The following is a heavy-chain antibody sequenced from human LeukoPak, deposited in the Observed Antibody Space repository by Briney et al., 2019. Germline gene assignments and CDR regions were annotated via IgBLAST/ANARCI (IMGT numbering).Heavy chain of an antibody. CDR3: ARQWGDCSSTSCYSAY. V-gene: IGHV5-51*01. CDR2: IYPGDSDT. Sequence: GSLKISCKGSGYSFASYWIAWVGQMPGKGLEWMGIIYPGDSDTRYSPSFQGQVTISADKSISTAYLQWSSLKASDTAIYYCARQWGDCSSTSCYSAYWGQGTLVTVSS. J-gene: IGHJ4*02. D-gene: IGHD2-2*01. CDR1: GYSFASYW.